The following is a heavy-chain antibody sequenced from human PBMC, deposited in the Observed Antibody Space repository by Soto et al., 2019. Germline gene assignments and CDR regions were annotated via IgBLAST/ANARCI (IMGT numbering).Heavy chain of an antibody. CDR3: TIVRVADSALDH. CDR2: MSYDGSDT. CDR1: GFIFSNNC. V-gene: IGHV3-30*02. J-gene: IGHJ4*02. Sequence: PGGSLRISCVGSGFIFSNNCMHWVRQTPGKGLEWVAFMSYDGSDTFYADSVKGRFTISRDNSKNTLFLHMSNLRAEDTAMYYCTIVRVADSALDHWGQGTLVTVSS. D-gene: IGHD3-10*02.